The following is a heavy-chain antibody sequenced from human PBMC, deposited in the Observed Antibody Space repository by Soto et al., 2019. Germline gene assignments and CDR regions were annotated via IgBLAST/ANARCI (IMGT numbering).Heavy chain of an antibody. CDR3: ARGTDSSSWYVGRFDP. J-gene: IGHJ5*02. V-gene: IGHV4-34*01. CDR1: GGSFSGYY. CDR2: INHSGST. Sequence: QVQLQQWGAGLLKPSETLSLTCAVYGGSFSGYYWSWIRQPPGKGLEWIGEINHSGSTNYNPSLKSRVTLAVDTSKNQFSLKLSSVTAADTAVYYCARGTDSSSWYVGRFDPWGQGTLVTVSS. D-gene: IGHD6-13*01.